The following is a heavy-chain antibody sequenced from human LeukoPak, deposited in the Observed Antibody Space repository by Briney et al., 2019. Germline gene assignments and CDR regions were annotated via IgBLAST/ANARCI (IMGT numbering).Heavy chain of an antibody. D-gene: IGHD1-14*01. Sequence: SETLSLTCTVSGGSISTYQWSWIRQSPGKGLEWIGYIHNSGRTNYNPSLKSRVTGFVDTSKNQVSLRLSSVTAADTAVYYCARHGTISSESYFDYWGQGALVTVSS. CDR3: ARHGTISSESYFDY. CDR2: IHNSGRT. CDR1: GGSISTYQ. V-gene: IGHV4-59*08. J-gene: IGHJ4*02.